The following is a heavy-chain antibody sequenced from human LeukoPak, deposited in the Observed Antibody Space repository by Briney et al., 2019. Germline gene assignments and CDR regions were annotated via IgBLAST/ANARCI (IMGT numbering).Heavy chain of an antibody. V-gene: IGHV4-30-4*02. CDR3: ARGKWIQLWVGAFDI. CDR1: SGSISSGDYY. Sequence: SETLSLTCTVSSGSISSGDYYWSWIRQPPGKGLEWIGHISYTGSAHYNPSLTSRVTISLDTSKNQFSLKLSSVTAADTAVYYCARGKWIQLWVGAFDIWGQGTMVTVSS. D-gene: IGHD5-18*01. CDR2: ISYTGSA. J-gene: IGHJ3*02.